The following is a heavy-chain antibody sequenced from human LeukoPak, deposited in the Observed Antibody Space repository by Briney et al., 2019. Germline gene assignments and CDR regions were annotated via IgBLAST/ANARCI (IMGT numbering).Heavy chain of an antibody. V-gene: IGHV4-4*07. CDR2: IYTSGST. CDR1: GGSISSYY. J-gene: IGHJ6*03. CDR3: ARDYYDSSGYYSTGYYYYMDV. D-gene: IGHD3-22*01. Sequence: SETLSLTCTVSGGSISSYYWSWIRQPAGKGLEWIGRIYTSGSTNYNPSLKSRVTMSVDTSKNQFSLKLSSVTAADTAVYYCARDYYDSSGYYSTGYYYYMDVWGKGTTVTISS.